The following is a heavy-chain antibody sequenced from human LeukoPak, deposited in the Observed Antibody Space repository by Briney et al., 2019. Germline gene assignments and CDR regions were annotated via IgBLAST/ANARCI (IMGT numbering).Heavy chain of an antibody. J-gene: IGHJ6*02. CDR2: INHSGST. CDR1: GASFSGYY. V-gene: IGHV4-34*01. Sequence: ASEALSLTCAVYGASFSGYYWSWIRQPPGKGLEWSGEINHSGSTNYNPSLKSRVTISVDTSKNQFSLKLSSVTAADTAVYYCSRGLVDYDILTGYYTPSYYYYGMDVWGQGTTVTVSS. CDR3: SRGLVDYDILTGYYTPSYYYYGMDV. D-gene: IGHD3-9*01.